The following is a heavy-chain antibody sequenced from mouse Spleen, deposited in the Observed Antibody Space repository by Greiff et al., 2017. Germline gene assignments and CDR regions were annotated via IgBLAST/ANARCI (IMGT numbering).Heavy chain of an antibody. CDR3: ARFDYDEVDY. Sequence: QVQLQQPGAELVMPGASVKLSCKASGYTFTSYWMHWVKQRPGQGLEWIGEIDPSDSYTNYNQKFKGKATLTVDKSSSTAYMQLSSLTSEDSAVYYSARFDYDEVDYWGQGTTLTVSS. D-gene: IGHD2-4*01. CDR2: IDPSDSYT. CDR1: GYTFTSYW. V-gene: IGHV1-69*01. J-gene: IGHJ2*01.